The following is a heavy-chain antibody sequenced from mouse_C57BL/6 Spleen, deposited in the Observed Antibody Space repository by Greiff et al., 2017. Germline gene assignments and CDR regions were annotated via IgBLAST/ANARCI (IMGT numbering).Heavy chain of an antibody. J-gene: IGHJ1*03. CDR3: AITITTVAHWYFDV. CDR1: GYTFTSYW. Sequence: QVQLQQPGAELVKPGASVKVSCKASGYTFTSYWMHWVKQRPGQGLEWIGRIHPSDSDTNYNQKFKGKATLTVDKSSSTAYMQLSSLTSEDSAVYYCAITITTVAHWYFDVWGTGTTVTVSS. CDR2: IHPSDSDT. D-gene: IGHD1-1*01. V-gene: IGHV1-74*01.